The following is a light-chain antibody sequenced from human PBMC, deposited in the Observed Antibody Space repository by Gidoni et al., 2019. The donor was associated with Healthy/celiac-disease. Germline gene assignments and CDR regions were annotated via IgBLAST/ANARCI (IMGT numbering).Light chain of an antibody. CDR1: SSNFGSNY. V-gene: IGLV1-47*01. J-gene: IGLJ3*02. CDR3: AAWDDSLSGGV. CDR2: RNN. Sequence: QSVLTQPPPASGTPGQGVTIPCSGSSSNFGSNYVYWYQELPGTAPKLLIYRNNQRPSGVPDRFSGSKSGTSASLAISGLRSEDEADYYCAAWDDSLSGGVFGGGTKLTVL.